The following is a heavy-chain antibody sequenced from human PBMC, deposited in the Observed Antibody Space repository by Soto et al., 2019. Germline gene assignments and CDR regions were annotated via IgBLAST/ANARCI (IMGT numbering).Heavy chain of an antibody. V-gene: IGHV3-30*02. CDR1: GFSFSSYA. CDR2: IRYDGSHK. J-gene: IGHJ4*02. D-gene: IGHD6-19*01. Sequence: GGSLRLSCAASGFSFSSYAMHWVRQAPGKGLQWVALIRYDGSHKYYSDSVKGRFTISRDNSKNTLYLQMISLRAADTAVYFCARDPADSSGDPYDSWGQGTLVTVSS. CDR3: ARDPADSSGDPYDS.